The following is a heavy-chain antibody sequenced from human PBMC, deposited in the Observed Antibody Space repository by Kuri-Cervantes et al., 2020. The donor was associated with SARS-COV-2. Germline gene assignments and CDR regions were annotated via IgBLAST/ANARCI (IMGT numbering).Heavy chain of an antibody. J-gene: IGHJ6*02. Sequence: ASVKVSCKASGYTFSDYYIYWVRQAPGQGLEWMGWINPNSGGTNYAQKFQGWVTMTRDTSINTAYMELSRLRSDDMAVYYCARGMVRGIIQYYYYPMDVWGQGITVTVSS. D-gene: IGHD3-10*01. CDR2: INPNSGGT. CDR3: ARGMVRGIIQYYYYPMDV. V-gene: IGHV1-2*04. CDR1: GYTFSDYY.